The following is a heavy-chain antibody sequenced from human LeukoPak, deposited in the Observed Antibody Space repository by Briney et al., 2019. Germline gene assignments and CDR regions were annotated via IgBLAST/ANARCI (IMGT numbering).Heavy chain of an antibody. CDR2: IIPIFGTA. CDR1: GGTFSSYA. Sequence: ASVKVSCKASGGTFSSYAISWVRQAPGQGLEWMGGIIPIFGTANYAQKFQGRVTITADESTSTAYMELSSLRSEDTAVYYCAREETYYYDSSGYCFDYWGQGTLVTVSS. J-gene: IGHJ4*02. V-gene: IGHV1-69*13. D-gene: IGHD3-22*01. CDR3: AREETYYYDSSGYCFDY.